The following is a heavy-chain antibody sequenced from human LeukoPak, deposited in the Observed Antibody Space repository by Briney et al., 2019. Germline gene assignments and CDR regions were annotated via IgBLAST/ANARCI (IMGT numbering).Heavy chain of an antibody. V-gene: IGHV5-51*01. J-gene: IGHJ5*02. CDR3: ARGAADCTNGVCYSYNWFDL. Sequence: GESLTISCKGSGHSFTNSWIAWVRQKSGKGLEWMGIIFPDDSDTRYNPSFQGQVTISVDKSISTAYLQWSSLRASDTAMYYCARGAADCTNGVCYSYNWFDLWGQGTPVTVS. D-gene: IGHD2-8*01. CDR1: GHSFTNSW. CDR2: IFPDDSDT.